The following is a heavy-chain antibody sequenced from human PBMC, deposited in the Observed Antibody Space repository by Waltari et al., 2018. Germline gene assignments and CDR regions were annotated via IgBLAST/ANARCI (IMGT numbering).Heavy chain of an antibody. Sequence: QVQLVQSGAEVKKPGASVKVSCKVSGYTLTELSLHWVRQAPGKGVGWMGGFDPEDGETIYAKKVQGRVTMTEDKSTDPAYMELSSLRSEETAVYYCATGPTWFSYLDYWGQGTLVTVSS. D-gene: IGHD3-10*01. V-gene: IGHV1-24*01. J-gene: IGHJ4*02. CDR1: GYTLTELS. CDR2: FDPEDGET. CDR3: ATGPTWFSYLDY.